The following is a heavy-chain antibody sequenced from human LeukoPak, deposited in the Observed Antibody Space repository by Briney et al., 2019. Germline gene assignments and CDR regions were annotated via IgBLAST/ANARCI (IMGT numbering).Heavy chain of an antibody. Sequence: ASVKVSCKASGGTFSSYAINWVRQATGQGLEWMGWMNPNSGNTGYAQKFQGRVTITRNTSISTAYMELSSLRSEDTAVYYCARAHCSGTSCYYFDYWGQGTLVTVSS. D-gene: IGHD2-2*01. CDR3: ARAHCSGTSCYYFDY. CDR1: GGTFSSYA. J-gene: IGHJ4*02. V-gene: IGHV1-8*03. CDR2: MNPNSGNT.